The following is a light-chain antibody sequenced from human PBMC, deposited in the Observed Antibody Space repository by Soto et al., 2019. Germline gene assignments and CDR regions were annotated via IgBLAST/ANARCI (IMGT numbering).Light chain of an antibody. CDR2: EVS. V-gene: IGLV2-8*01. CDR1: SSDVGDCNY. Sequence: QSAPTQPPSASGSPGQSVTIPCTGTSSDVGDCNYVSWYQQHPGKVPKLLIYEVSKRPSGVPDRFSGSKSGNTASLTVSGLQAEDEADYYCSSFVGSPVVFGGGTQLTVL. CDR3: SSFVGSPVV. J-gene: IGLJ2*01.